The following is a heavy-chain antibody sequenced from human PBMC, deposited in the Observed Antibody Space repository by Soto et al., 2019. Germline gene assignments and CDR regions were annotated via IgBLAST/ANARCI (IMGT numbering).Heavy chain of an antibody. Sequence: QVQLVDSGGGVVQPGRSVRLSCTASGFNFNDYGMHWVRQAPGKGLEWVAVISYVGGERYYADSVKGRFIISRDNSKNTLYLQMNSLRAEDTAVYYCAKDLVAAYGSGRRGCFDNWGQGTLVTVSS. V-gene: IGHV3-30*18. D-gene: IGHD2-8*02. CDR2: ISYVGGER. CDR1: GFNFNDYG. J-gene: IGHJ4*02. CDR3: AKDLVAAYGSGRRGCFDN.